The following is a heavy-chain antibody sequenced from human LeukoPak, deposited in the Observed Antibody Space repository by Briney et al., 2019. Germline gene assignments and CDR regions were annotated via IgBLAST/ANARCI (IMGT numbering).Heavy chain of an antibody. CDR2: INPNSGGT. V-gene: IGHV1-2*02. CDR3: AREGANPDIVVVPDRRMDV. D-gene: IGHD2-2*01. J-gene: IGHJ6*02. Sequence: ASVKVSCKASGYTFTSYYMHWVRQAPGQGLEWMGWINPNSGGTNYAQKFQGRVTMTRDTSISTAYMELSRLRSDDTAVYYCAREGANPDIVVVPDRRMDVWGQGTTVTVSS. CDR1: GYTFTSYY.